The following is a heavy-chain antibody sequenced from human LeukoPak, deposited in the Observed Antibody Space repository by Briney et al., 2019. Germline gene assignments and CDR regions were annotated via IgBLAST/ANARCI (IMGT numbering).Heavy chain of an antibody. CDR1: GGSISGYY. CDR2: IYYSGSA. V-gene: IGHV4-59*08. J-gene: IGHJ1*01. Sequence: SETLSLTCTVSGGSISGYYWSWIRQPPGKGLEWIGFIYYSGSAKYNPSLKSRVTISVDTSKNQFSLKLTSVTAADTAVYYCARYGSGTYSDDHFQHWGQGTLVTVSS. D-gene: IGHD3-10*01. CDR3: ARYGSGTYSDDHFQH.